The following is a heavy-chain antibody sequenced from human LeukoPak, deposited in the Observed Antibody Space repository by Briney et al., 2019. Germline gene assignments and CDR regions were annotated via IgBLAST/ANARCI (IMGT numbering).Heavy chain of an antibody. V-gene: IGHV3-23*01. Sequence: GGSLRLSCAASGFTFSNYAMSWVRQAPGRGLECVSVISAGADSAYYADSVKGRFTISRDNSKNTLYLQMNSLRAEDTAVYYCAKRHSSGYYFLDYWGQGTLVTVSS. D-gene: IGHD3-22*01. CDR1: GFTFSNYA. CDR3: AKRHSSGYYFLDY. J-gene: IGHJ4*02. CDR2: ISAGADSA.